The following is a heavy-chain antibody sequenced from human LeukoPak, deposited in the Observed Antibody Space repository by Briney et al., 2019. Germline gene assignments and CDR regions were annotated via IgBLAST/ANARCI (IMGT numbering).Heavy chain of an antibody. J-gene: IGHJ3*02. Sequence: GGSLRLSCAASGFTFSNAWMSWVRQAPGKGLEWVGRIKSKTDGGTTDYAAPVKGRFTISRDDSKNTLYLQMNSLKNEDTAVYYCTTDPLQRYFDWLLYPQGGFDIWGQGTMVTVSS. D-gene: IGHD3-9*01. V-gene: IGHV3-15*01. CDR2: IKSKTDGGTT. CDR3: TTDPLQRYFDWLLYPQGGFDI. CDR1: GFTFSNAW.